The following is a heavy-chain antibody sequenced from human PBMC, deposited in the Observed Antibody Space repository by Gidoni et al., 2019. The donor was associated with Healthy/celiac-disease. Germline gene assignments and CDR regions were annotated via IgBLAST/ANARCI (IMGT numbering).Heavy chain of an antibody. CDR3: AREVGIAARIYYYYGMDV. CDR1: GFTVSRDY. D-gene: IGHD6-13*01. Sequence: EVQLVESGGGLVQPGGSLRLSCAASGFTVSRDYMSWVRQALGKGLEWVSVIYSGGTTYYADSVKGRFAISRDNSKNTLYLQMNSLRAEDTAVYYCAREVGIAARIYYYYGMDVWGQGTTVTVSS. CDR2: IYSGGTT. J-gene: IGHJ6*02. V-gene: IGHV3-66*01.